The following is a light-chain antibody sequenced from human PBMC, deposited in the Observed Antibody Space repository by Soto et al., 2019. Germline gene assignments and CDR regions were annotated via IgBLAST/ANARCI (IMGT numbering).Light chain of an antibody. CDR1: QGVTPAY. V-gene: IGKV3-20*01. CDR3: QQYGGSPLFA. Sequence: EIVLTQSPGTLSLSPGERATLSCRASQGVTPAYLAWYQHKPGQAPRLLIYGASNRATGIPDRCSGSGSGRDFTLTISSLEPVDLAVYSCQQYGGSPLFAFGPGTRVDFK. CDR2: GAS. J-gene: IGKJ3*01.